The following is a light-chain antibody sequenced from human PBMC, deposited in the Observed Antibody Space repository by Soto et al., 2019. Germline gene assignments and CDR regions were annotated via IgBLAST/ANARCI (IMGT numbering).Light chain of an antibody. CDR1: QGISNF. V-gene: IGKV1-27*01. J-gene: IGKJ1*01. CDR3: QKYNSAPWT. CDR2: AAS. Sequence: DIQMTQSPSSLSASVGDRVTITCRASQGISNFLAWHQQKPGKVPKLLINAASTLQSGVPSRFSGSGSGTDFTLTITSLQPEDVATYYCQKYNSAPWTFGQGTRVEIK.